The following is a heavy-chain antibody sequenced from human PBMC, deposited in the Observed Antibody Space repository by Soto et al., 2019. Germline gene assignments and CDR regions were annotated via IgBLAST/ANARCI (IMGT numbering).Heavy chain of an antibody. CDR3: AREYTIAARPNRRYYDILTGTTYYYYYYMDV. Sequence: QVQLVQSGAEVKKPGASVKVSCKASGYTFTSYAMHWVRQAPGQRLEWMGWINAGNGNTKYSQKYQGRVTITRATSASTAYMELSRLRSEATAVYYCAREYTIAARPNRRYYDILTGTTYYYYYYMDVWGQGTTVTVSS. D-gene: IGHD3-9*01. J-gene: IGHJ6*03. CDR2: INAGNGNT. CDR1: GYTFTSYA. V-gene: IGHV1-3*01.